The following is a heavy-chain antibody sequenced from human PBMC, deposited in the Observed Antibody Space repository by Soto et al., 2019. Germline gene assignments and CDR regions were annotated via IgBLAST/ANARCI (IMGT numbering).Heavy chain of an antibody. CDR3: AKDTRVYSSTSMDV. V-gene: IGHV3-23*01. J-gene: IGHJ6*03. CDR2: ISGSGGST. Sequence: GGSLRLSCAASGFTFSSYAMSWVRQAPGKGLEWVSAISGSGGSTYYADSVKGRFTISRDNSKNTLYLQMNSLRAEDTAVYYCAKDTRVYSSTSMDVWGKGTTVTVSS. CDR1: GFTFSSYA. D-gene: IGHD2-2*01.